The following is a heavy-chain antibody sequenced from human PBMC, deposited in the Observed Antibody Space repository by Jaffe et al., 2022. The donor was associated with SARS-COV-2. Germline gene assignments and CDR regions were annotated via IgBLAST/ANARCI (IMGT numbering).Heavy chain of an antibody. CDR3: ARVPGGDGYNSRESGLDY. J-gene: IGHJ4*02. D-gene: IGHD3-16*01. CDR2: INPSGGST. Sequence: QVQLVQSGAEVKKPGASVKVSCKASGYTFTSYYMHWVRQAPGQGLEWMGIINPSGGSTSYAQKFQGRVTMTRDTSTSTVYMELSSLRSEDTAVYYCARVPGGDGYNSRESGLDYWGQGTLVTVSS. CDR1: GYTFTSYY. V-gene: IGHV1-46*01.